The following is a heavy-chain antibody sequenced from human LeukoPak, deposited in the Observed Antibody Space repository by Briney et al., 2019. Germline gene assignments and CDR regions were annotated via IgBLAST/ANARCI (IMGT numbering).Heavy chain of an antibody. CDR1: GVSVSSGSYY. V-gene: IGHV4-61*01. J-gene: IGHJ4*02. Sequence: PSETLSLTCTVSGVSVSSGSYYWRWIRQPPGKGLEWIGYIYYSGSTNYNPSLKSRITISVDTSKNQFSLKLSSVTAADTAVYYCARDRLGGSGSYYYYWGQGTLVTVSS. CDR3: ARDRLGGSGSYYYY. CDR2: IYYSGST. D-gene: IGHD3-10*01.